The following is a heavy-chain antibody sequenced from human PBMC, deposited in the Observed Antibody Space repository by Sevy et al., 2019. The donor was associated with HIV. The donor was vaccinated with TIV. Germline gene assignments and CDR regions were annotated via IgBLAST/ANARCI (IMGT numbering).Heavy chain of an antibody. D-gene: IGHD1-20*01. J-gene: IGHJ4*02. Sequence: QTLSLTCAISGDTVSSDSAAWNWIRQSPARGLEWLGRAYYRSTWHKDYATSLNSRMTINPDTSKNQFSLQLKSVTPDDTAVYFCARDHNFVLDYWGQGILVTVSS. CDR1: GDTVSSDSAA. CDR3: ARDHNFVLDY. V-gene: IGHV6-1*01. CDR2: AYYRSTWHK.